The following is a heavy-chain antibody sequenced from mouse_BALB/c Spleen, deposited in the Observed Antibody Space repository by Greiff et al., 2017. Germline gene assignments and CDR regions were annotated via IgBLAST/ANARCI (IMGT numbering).Heavy chain of an antibody. D-gene: IGHD4-1*01. CDR1: GYSITSGYY. V-gene: IGHV3-6*02. J-gene: IGHJ2*01. CDR2: ISYDGSN. CDR3: ATGTSYFDY. Sequence: EVQLQQSGPGLVKPSQSLSLTCSVTGYSITSGYYWNWIRQFPGNKLEWMGYISYDGSNNYNPSLKNRISITRDTSKNQFFLKLNSVTTEDTATYYCATGTSYFDYWGQGTTLTVSS.